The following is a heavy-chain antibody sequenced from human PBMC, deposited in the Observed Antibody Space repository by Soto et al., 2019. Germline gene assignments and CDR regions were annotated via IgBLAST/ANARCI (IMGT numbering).Heavy chain of an antibody. D-gene: IGHD1-7*01. CDR1: GGSFSGYY. CDR2: INHSGNT. Sequence: SETLSLTCAVYGGSFSGYYWSWIRQTPGKGLEWIGEINHSGNTNYNPSLKSRVTISADTSKNQFSLKLTSVTAADRAVYYCARGGSGTYYSFDYWGQGALVTVSS. V-gene: IGHV4-34*01. CDR3: ARGGSGTYYSFDY. J-gene: IGHJ4*02.